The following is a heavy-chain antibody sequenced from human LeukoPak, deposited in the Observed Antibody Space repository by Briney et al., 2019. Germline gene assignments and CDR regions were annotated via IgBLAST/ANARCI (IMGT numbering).Heavy chain of an antibody. D-gene: IGHD3-10*01. CDR1: GGTISSGDYY. CDR2: IYYSGST. Sequence: SETLSLTCTVSGGTISSGDYYWSWIRQPPGKGLEWIGYIYYSGSTYYNPSLTSRVTISVDTSKNQVSLKLSSVTAADTAVYYCAREWFGGYFDYWGQGTLVTVSS. J-gene: IGHJ4*02. CDR3: AREWFGGYFDY. V-gene: IGHV4-30-4*01.